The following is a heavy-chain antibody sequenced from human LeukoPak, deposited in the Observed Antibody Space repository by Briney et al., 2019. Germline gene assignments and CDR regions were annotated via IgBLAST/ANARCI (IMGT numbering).Heavy chain of an antibody. Sequence: SETLSLTCTVSGGSISSYYWSWLRQPAGKGLEWIGRIYTSGSTNYNPSLKSRVTMSVDTSKNQFSLKLSSVTAADTAVYYCARELGYDYVWGSFYNWFDPWGQGTLVTVSS. D-gene: IGHD3-16*01. CDR2: IYTSGST. V-gene: IGHV4-4*07. J-gene: IGHJ5*02. CDR1: GGSISSYY. CDR3: ARELGYDYVWGSFYNWFDP.